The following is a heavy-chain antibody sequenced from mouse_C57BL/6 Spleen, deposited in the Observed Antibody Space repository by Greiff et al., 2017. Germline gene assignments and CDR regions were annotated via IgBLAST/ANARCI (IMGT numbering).Heavy chain of an antibody. Sequence: EVQVVESGGGLVKPGGSLKLSCAASGFTFSSYAMSWVRQTPEKRLEWVATISDGGSYTYYPDNVKGRFTISRDNAKNNLYLQMSHLKSEDTAMYYCAREVKRYFDVWGTGTTVTVSS. V-gene: IGHV5-4*01. J-gene: IGHJ1*03. CDR3: AREVKRYFDV. CDR2: ISDGGSYT. D-gene: IGHD2-12*01. CDR1: GFTFSSYA.